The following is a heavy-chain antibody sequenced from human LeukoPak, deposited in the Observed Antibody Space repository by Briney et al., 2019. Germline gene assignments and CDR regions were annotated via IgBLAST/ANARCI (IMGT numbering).Heavy chain of an antibody. CDR1: GYTFTGYY. CDR3: RTDRYGDYGDYIDY. D-gene: IGHD4-17*01. V-gene: IGHV1-2*02. Sequence: ASVKVSCKASGYTFTGYYMHWVRQAPGQGLEWMGWINPNSGGTNYAQKFQGRVTMTRDASISTAYMELSRLRSDDTAVYYCRTDRYGDYGDYIDYWGQGTLVTVSS. CDR2: INPNSGGT. J-gene: IGHJ4*02.